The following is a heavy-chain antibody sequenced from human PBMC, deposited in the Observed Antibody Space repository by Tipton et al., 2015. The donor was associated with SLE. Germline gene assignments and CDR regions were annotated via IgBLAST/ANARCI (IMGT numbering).Heavy chain of an antibody. V-gene: IGHV4-61*02. CDR2: MFSSGGT. CDR1: GASIKSGSYF. D-gene: IGHD6-13*01. Sequence: TLSLTCTVSGASIKSGSYFWTWFRQPAGKGRGWSGRMFSSGGTNYNPSLKRRLTMSVDTSKNQFSLTVNAVTAADTAVYYCAREDVAADGALDVWGQGTMVTVSS. CDR3: AREDVAADGALDV. J-gene: IGHJ3*01.